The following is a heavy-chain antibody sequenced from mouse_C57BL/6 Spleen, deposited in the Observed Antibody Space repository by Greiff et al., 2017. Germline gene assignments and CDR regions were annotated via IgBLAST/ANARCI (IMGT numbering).Heavy chain of an antibody. J-gene: IGHJ4*01. Sequence: VQLQQSGPELVKPGASVKISCKASGYAFSSSWMNWVKQRPGKGLEWIGRIYPGDGDTNYNGKFKGKATLTADKSSSTAYMQLRSLTSEDSAVYFCARDYGYDGDYAMDYWGQGTSVTVSS. CDR3: ARDYGYDGDYAMDY. CDR1: GYAFSSSW. CDR2: IYPGDGDT. D-gene: IGHD2-2*01. V-gene: IGHV1-82*01.